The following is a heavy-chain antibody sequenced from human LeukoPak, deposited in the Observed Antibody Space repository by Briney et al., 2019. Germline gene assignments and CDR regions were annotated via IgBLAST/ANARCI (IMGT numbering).Heavy chain of an antibody. D-gene: IGHD3-10*01. CDR2: INPRNGNT. V-gene: IGHV1-3*01. J-gene: IGHJ5*02. Sequence: GASVKVSCKASEYIFSSYVMHWVRQAPGQSFEWMGWINPRNGNTEYSQKFQGRVSLTRDTSTTTAYMELSGLTSEDTAIYYCARDHTLVRGDWFDPWGQGTLVTVSS. CDR3: ARDHTLVRGDWFDP. CDR1: EYIFSSYV.